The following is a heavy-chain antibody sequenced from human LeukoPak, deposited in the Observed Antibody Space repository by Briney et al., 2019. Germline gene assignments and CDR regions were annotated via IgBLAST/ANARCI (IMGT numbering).Heavy chain of an antibody. J-gene: IGHJ6*03. CDR3: AREVRPDSSGYYYGYYYYMDV. V-gene: IGHV4-34*01. CDR2: INHSGST. Sequence: PSETLSLTCAVYGGSFSGYYWSWIRQPPGKGLEWIGEINHSGSTNYNPSLKSRVTISVDTSNNQFSLKLSSVTAADTAVYYCAREVRPDSSGYYYGYYYYMDVRGKGTTVTVSS. D-gene: IGHD3-22*01. CDR1: GGSFSGYY.